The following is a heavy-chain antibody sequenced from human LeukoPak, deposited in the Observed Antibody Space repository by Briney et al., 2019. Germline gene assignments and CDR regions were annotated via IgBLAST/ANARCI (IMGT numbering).Heavy chain of an antibody. Sequence: GASVKVSCKASGYTFTSYYMHWVRQAPGQGLEWMGIINPSGGSTSYAQKFQGRVTMTTDTSTSTAYMELRSLRSDDTAVYYCARDSYDYVWGSYRFPADYWGQGTLVTVSS. CDR3: ARDSYDYVWGSYRFPADY. D-gene: IGHD3-16*02. CDR1: GYTFTSYY. V-gene: IGHV1-46*01. CDR2: INPSGGST. J-gene: IGHJ4*02.